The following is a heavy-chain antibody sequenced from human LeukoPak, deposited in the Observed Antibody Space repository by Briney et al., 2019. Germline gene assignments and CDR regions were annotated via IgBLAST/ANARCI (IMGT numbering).Heavy chain of an antibody. V-gene: IGHV1-46*01. CDR2: INPSGGST. CDR1: GYTFTSYY. CDR3: ARGGFRGNTMYYFDY. D-gene: IGHD4-23*01. Sequence: GASVKVSCKASGYTFTSYYMHWVRQAPGQGLEWMGIINPSGGSTSYAQKFQGRVTMTRDTSTSTVYMELSSLRSDDTAVYYCARGGFRGNTMYYFDYWGQGTLVTVSS. J-gene: IGHJ4*02.